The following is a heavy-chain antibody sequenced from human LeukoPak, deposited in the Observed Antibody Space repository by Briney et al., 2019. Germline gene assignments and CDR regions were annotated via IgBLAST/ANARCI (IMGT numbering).Heavy chain of an antibody. D-gene: IGHD3-3*01. CDR3: ARDQYYDFWSGYYYYYYGMDV. J-gene: IGHJ6*02. V-gene: IGHV3-23*01. CDR1: GFTFSTYA. CDR2: IGGSGGDT. Sequence: GGSLRLSCVVSGFTFSTYAMSWVRQAPGKGLEWVSGIGGSGGDTFYADSVRGRFTVSRDNSKNTLFLQIDSLRTEDTAVYYCARDQYYDFWSGYYYYYYGMDVWGQGTTVTVSS.